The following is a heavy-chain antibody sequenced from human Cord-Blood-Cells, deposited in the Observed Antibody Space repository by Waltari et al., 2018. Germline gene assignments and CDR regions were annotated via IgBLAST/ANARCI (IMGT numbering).Heavy chain of an antibody. CDR1: GFTFDDYA. D-gene: IGHD4-4*01. CDR3: AKDRRPYSNYDAFDI. J-gene: IGHJ3*02. CDR2: ISWNSGSI. Sequence: EVQLVESGGGLVQPGRSLRLSCAASGFTFDDYAMHWVWQPPGKGLEWVSGISWNSGSIGYADSVKGRFTISRDNAKNSLYLQMNSLRAEDMALYYCAKDRRPYSNYDAFDIWGQGTMVTVSS. V-gene: IGHV3-9*03.